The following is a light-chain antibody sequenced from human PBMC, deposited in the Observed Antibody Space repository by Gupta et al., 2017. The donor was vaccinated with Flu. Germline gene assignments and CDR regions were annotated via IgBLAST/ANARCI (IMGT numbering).Light chain of an antibody. CDR3: QSADSSGTYEV. CDR1: ALPRYH. Sequence: SELTQPSSVSVSRGQTAWITCSGDALPRYHVYWYQQKAGQAPVLLIYKTDERPSGIPERFSGSASGTTVTLIINGVQAEDEADYFCQSADSSGTYEVFGGGTRLTVL. J-gene: IGLJ3*02. CDR2: KTD. V-gene: IGLV3-25*02.